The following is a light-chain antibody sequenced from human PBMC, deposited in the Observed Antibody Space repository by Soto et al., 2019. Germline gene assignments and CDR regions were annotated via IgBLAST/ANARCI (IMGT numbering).Light chain of an antibody. J-gene: IGKJ1*01. V-gene: IGKV3-15*01. Sequence: IVLTQSPATLSVSPGERATLSCRASQAVGSNLAWYQQRPGQAPRLLIYDASTRATGIPHRFSGGGSGTEFTLTISSLQSDDFATYYCQHYNSYSEAFGQGTKVELK. CDR3: QHYNSYSEA. CDR2: DAS. CDR1: QAVGSN.